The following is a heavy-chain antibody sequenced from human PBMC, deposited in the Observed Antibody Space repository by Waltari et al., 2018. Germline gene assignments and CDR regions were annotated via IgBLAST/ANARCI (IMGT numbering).Heavy chain of an antibody. CDR3: ARGGEHHLEDY. V-gene: IGHV3-33*01. J-gene: IGHJ4*02. D-gene: IGHD3-16*01. CDR1: GFTFRHYG. CDR2: IWYDGSNK. Sequence: QVQLAESGGGVVQPGRSLRLSCAAPGFTFRHYGMHWVRQPPGKGLEWLTVIWYDGSNKYYADSVKGRFTVSRDNSKNTLYLQMNSLRAEDTAVYYCARGGEHHLEDYWGQGTLVTVSS.